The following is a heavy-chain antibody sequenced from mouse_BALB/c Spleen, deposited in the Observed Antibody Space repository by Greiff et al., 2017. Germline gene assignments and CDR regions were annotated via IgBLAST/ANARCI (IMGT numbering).Heavy chain of an antibody. CDR1: GFTFSSFG. Sequence: VMLVESGGGLVQPGGSRKLSCAASGFTFSSFGMHWVRQAPEKGLEWVAYISSGSSTIYYADTVKGRFTISRDNPKNTLFLQMTSLRSEDTAMYYCARSYYGSSRYFDVWGAGTTVTVSS. V-gene: IGHV5-17*02. J-gene: IGHJ1*01. CDR3: ARSYYGSSRYFDV. D-gene: IGHD1-1*01. CDR2: ISSGSSTI.